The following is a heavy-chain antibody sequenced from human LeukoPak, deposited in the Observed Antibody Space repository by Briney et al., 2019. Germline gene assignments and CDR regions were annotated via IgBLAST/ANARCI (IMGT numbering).Heavy chain of an antibody. CDR3: ARDMGTGRFTFDY. D-gene: IGHD5-18*01. CDR2: IYYSGST. V-gene: IGHV4-31*03. CDR1: GGSISSGDYY. J-gene: IGHJ4*02. Sequence: SETLSLTCTVSGGSISSGDYYWSWIRQHPGKGLEWIGYIYYSGSTYYNPSLKSRVTISVDTSKNQFSLKLSSVTAADTAVYYCARDMGTGRFTFDYWGQGTLVTVSS.